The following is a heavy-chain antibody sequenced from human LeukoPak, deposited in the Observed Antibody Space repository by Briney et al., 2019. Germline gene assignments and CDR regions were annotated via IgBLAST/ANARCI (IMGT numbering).Heavy chain of an antibody. V-gene: IGHV3-48*01. CDR3: ASGAAVGTSRFNY. Sequence: GGSLRLSCAASGLTFSSYTMNWVRQAPGKGLDWVSYISSSGSTTYYADSVKGRFTISRDNAKNSLYLQMKSLRAEDTAVYYCASGAAVGTSRFNYWGQGTLVTVSS. J-gene: IGHJ4*02. D-gene: IGHD6-13*01. CDR2: ISSSGSTT. CDR1: GLTFSSYT.